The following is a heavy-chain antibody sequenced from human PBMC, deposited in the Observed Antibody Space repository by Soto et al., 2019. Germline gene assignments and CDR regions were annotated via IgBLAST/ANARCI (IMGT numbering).Heavy chain of an antibody. V-gene: IGHV1-18*01. CDR1: GYTFTNYG. CDR3: ARGAVYYDILTGYYRY. D-gene: IGHD3-9*01. Sequence: ASVKVSCKASGYTFTNYGISWVRQAPGQGLEWMGWISPYNGNTNYAQKFQGWVTMTRDTSISTAYMELSRLRSDDTAVYYCARGAVYYDILTGYYRYWGQGTLVTVSS. J-gene: IGHJ4*02. CDR2: ISPYNGNT.